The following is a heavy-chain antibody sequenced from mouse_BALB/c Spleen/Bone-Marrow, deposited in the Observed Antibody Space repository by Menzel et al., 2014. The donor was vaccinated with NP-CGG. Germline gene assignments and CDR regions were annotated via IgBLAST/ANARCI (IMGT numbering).Heavy chain of an antibody. D-gene: IGHD2-4*01. V-gene: IGHV1S56*01. CDR2: IYPGGFNT. CDR1: GYTFTSYY. CDR3: ARKSQRAYDSMNY. Sequence: QVQLQQSGPELVKPGASVRISCKASGYTFTSYYVHWVRQRPGQGLEWIGWIYPGGFNTKYNEKLKGKATLTADKSSSTASMQVSSLTSEDSAVYFCARKSQRAYDSMNYWGQGTSVTVSS. J-gene: IGHJ4*01.